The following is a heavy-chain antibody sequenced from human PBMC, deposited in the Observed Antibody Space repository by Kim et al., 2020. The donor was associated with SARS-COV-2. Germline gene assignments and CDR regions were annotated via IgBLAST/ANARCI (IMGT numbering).Heavy chain of an antibody. J-gene: IGHJ4*02. D-gene: IGHD3-22*01. V-gene: IGHV4-34*01. Sequence: NYNPSLKSRVTISVDTSKNQFSLKLSSVTAADTAVYYCARVGYYDGMIDYWGQGTLVTVSS. CDR3: ARVGYYDGMIDY.